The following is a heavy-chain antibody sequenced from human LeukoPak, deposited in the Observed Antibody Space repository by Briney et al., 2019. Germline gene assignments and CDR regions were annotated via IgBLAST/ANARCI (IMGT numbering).Heavy chain of an antibody. Sequence: GGSLRLSCAASGFTFSSYGMHWGRQAPGKGLEWLTFIQYDGNNKYYSDSVKGRFTISRDNSKNTLFLQMNSLRAEDTAVYYCAKDKSMVRELDYWGQGTLVTVSS. J-gene: IGHJ4*02. CDR2: IQYDGNNK. D-gene: IGHD3-10*01. CDR1: GFTFSSYG. CDR3: AKDKSMVRELDY. V-gene: IGHV3-30*02.